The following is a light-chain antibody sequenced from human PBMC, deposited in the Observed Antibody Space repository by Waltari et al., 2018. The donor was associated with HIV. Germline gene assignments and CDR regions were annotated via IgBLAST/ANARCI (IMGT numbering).Light chain of an antibody. CDR2: WAS. V-gene: IGKV4-1*01. Sequence: DIVMIQSPDSLTVSLGARATINCKSSQSILYSANNKNYLTWYQQKPGQPPKLLIYWASTRESGVPDRFSGSGSGTDFTLTISSLQAEDVAVYYCQQYYSTPWTFGQGTKVEIK. CDR1: QSILYSANNKNY. CDR3: QQYYSTPWT. J-gene: IGKJ1*01.